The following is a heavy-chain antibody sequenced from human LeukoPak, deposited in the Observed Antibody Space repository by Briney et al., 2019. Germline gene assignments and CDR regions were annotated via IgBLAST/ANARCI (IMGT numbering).Heavy chain of an antibody. CDR2: IKQDGSEK. J-gene: IGHJ6*03. V-gene: IGHV3-7*01. CDR1: GFTFSKYA. Sequence: GGSLRLSCAASGFTFSKYAMTWVRQAPGKGLEWVANIKQDGSEKYYVDSVKGRFTISRDNAKNSLYLQMNSLRAEDTAVYYCAREYDYYYYYMDVWGKGTTVTVSS. CDR3: AREYDYYYYYMDV.